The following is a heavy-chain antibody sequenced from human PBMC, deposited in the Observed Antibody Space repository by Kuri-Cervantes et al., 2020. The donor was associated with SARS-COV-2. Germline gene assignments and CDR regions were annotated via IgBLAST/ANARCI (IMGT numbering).Heavy chain of an antibody. CDR3: ARGVRFLDPKYYYFYYYMDV. V-gene: IGHV4-34*01. CDR1: GGSISNYY. Sequence: GSLRLSCTVSGGSISNYYWGWIRQPPGKGLEWIGEINHGGGTNYNPSLMSRVTISVDTSKNQFSLKLRSVTAADTAVYYCARGVRFLDPKYYYFYYYMDVWGKGTTVTVSS. D-gene: IGHD3-3*01. CDR2: INHGGGT. J-gene: IGHJ6*03.